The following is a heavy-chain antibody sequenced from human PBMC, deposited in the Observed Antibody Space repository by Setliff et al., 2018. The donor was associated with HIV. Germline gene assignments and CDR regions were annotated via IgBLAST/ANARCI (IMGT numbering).Heavy chain of an antibody. CDR2: INLNTGNT. J-gene: IGHJ5*02. V-gene: IGHV1-2*02. D-gene: IGHD3-22*01. CDR3: ARGRTYDSSGYIGNWFDP. CDR1: GYTFTGYY. Sequence: ASVKVSCKASGYTFTGYYMHWVRQAPGQGLEWMGCINLNTGNTNYAQKFQGRVIVTWDTSINTAYVELRSLRLDDTAVYFCARGRTYDSSGYIGNWFDPWGQGTLVTVSS.